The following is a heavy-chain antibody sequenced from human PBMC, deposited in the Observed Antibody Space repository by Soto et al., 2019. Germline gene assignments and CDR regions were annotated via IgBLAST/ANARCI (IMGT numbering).Heavy chain of an antibody. Sequence: GAALRLSCPASGFTFSSYEMNWVRQAPGKGLEWVSYISSSGSTIYYADSVKGRFTISRDNAKNSLYLQMNSLRAEDTAVYYCARDRASTQNPSGWYPDTIDYWGQGTLVTVSS. CDR1: GFTFSSYE. V-gene: IGHV3-48*03. CDR2: ISSSGSTI. J-gene: IGHJ4*02. D-gene: IGHD6-19*01. CDR3: ARDRASTQNPSGWYPDTIDY.